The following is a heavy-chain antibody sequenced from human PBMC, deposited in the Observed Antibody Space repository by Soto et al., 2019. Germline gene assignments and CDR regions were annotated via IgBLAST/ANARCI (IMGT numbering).Heavy chain of an antibody. Sequence: VPVEVCSAASCYTSPINPIGGVPASQLQGRDWMGWISAYNGNTNYAQKLQGRVTMTTDTSTSTAYMELRSLSSDDTAVYYCAREPGGTRYYGSGPMDWFDPWGQGTLVTVSS. CDR2: ISAYNGNT. CDR3: AREPGGTRYYGSGPMDWFDP. J-gene: IGHJ5*02. V-gene: IGHV1-18*01. D-gene: IGHD3-10*01. CDR1: CYTSPINP.